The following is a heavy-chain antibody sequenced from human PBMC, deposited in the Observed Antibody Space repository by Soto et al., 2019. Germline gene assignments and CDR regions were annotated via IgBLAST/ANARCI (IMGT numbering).Heavy chain of an antibody. D-gene: IGHD3-3*01. CDR3: ATLRRICGVVITNYYYYGMDV. Sequence: QVQLVQSGAEVKKPGSSVKVSCKASGGTFSSYAISWVRQAPGQGLEWMGGIIPIFGTANYAQKFQGRVTITADESTSTAYMELSSLRSEETAVYYCATLRRICGVVITNYYYYGMDVWGQGTTVTVSS. CDR1: GGTFSSYA. J-gene: IGHJ6*02. CDR2: IIPIFGTA. V-gene: IGHV1-69*01.